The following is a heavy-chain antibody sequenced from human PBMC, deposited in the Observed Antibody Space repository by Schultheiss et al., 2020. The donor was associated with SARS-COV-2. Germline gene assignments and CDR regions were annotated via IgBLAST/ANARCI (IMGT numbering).Heavy chain of an antibody. Sequence: GGSLRLSCAASGFTFSSYAMSWVRQAPGKGLEWVAVISYDGSKKYYADSVKGRFTFSRDNSKNTLYLQMNSLRAEDTAVYYCAREGSSVGPRPLDFWGQGTLVTVSS. D-gene: IGHD6-6*01. J-gene: IGHJ4*02. V-gene: IGHV3-30-3*01. CDR2: ISYDGSKK. CDR3: AREGSSVGPRPLDF. CDR1: GFTFSSYA.